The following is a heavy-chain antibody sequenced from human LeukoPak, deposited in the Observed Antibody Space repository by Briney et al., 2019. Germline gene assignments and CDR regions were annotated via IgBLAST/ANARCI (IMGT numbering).Heavy chain of an antibody. CDR2: INHSGST. Sequence: SETLSLTRAVYGGSFSGYYWGWIRQHPGKWLEWIGEINHSGSTNYNPSLKSRVTISVDTSKNQFSLKLSSVTAAYTAVYYCARVGVYCSGGSCFRRNGHDAFDIWGQGTMVTVSS. CDR1: GGSFSGYY. V-gene: IGHV4-34*01. J-gene: IGHJ3*02. D-gene: IGHD2-15*01. CDR3: ARVGVYCSGGSCFRRNGHDAFDI.